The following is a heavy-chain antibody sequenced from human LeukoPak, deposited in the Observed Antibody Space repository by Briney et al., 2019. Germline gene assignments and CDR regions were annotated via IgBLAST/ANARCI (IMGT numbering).Heavy chain of an antibody. CDR1: GFTFSSYE. J-gene: IGHJ4*02. CDR3: ARGRYFDWL. Sequence: GGSLRLSCGASGFTFSSYEMNWVRQAPGKGLEWVSYISSSGSTIYYADSVKGRFTISRDNAKNSLYLQMNSLRAEDTAVYYCARGRYFDWLWGQGTLVTVSS. D-gene: IGHD3-9*01. CDR2: ISSSGSTI. V-gene: IGHV3-48*03.